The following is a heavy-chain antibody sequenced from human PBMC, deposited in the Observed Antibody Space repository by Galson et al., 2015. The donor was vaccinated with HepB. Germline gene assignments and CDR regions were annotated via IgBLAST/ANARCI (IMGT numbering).Heavy chain of an antibody. V-gene: IGHV3-66*02. CDR1: GFTVSSNY. CDR2: IYTGGTT. CDR3: ASSNYGDFYFND. D-gene: IGHD4-17*01. Sequence: SLRLSCAASGFTVSSNYMSWVRQAPGKGLEWVSIIYTGGTTHYADSVKGRFNISRDKSENTLYLQMSSLRAEDRAVYYCASSNYGDFYFNDWGQGTLVTVSS. J-gene: IGHJ4*02.